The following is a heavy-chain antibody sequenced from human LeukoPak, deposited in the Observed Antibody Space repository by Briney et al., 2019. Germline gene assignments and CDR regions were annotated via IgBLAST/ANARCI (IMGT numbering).Heavy chain of an antibody. CDR3: AKYSGYDFRD. J-gene: IGHJ4*02. CDR1: GFTFSGSA. D-gene: IGHD5-12*01. CDR2: IRSKPNNYAT. V-gene: IGHV3-73*01. Sequence: GGSLRLSCAASGFTFSGSAMHWVRQASGKGLEWVGRIRSKPNNYATAYAASVKGRFTISRDNAKTSLELQMNSLRDEDTALYYCAKYSGYDFRDWGQGTLVTVSS.